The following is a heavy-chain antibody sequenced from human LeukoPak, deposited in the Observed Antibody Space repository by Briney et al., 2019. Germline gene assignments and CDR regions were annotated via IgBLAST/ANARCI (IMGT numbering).Heavy chain of an antibody. Sequence: VASVKVSCKASGYTFTSYGISWVRQAPGQGLEWMGWLSAYNGNTNYAQNFQGRLTMTADTSTSTAYMELRGLRSDDTAVYYCARDLMYYYDSVSYHFDYWGQGTLVTVSS. V-gene: IGHV1-18*01. CDR2: LSAYNGNT. J-gene: IGHJ4*02. CDR3: ARDLMYYYDSVSYHFDY. D-gene: IGHD3-22*01. CDR1: GYTFTSYG.